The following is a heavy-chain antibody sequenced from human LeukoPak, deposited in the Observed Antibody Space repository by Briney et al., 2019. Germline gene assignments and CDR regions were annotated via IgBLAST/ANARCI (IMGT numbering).Heavy chain of an antibody. V-gene: IGHV3-15*01. CDR2: IKSKTDGGTT. J-gene: IGHJ4*02. D-gene: IGHD3-10*01. Sequence: PGGSLRLSCAASGFTFSNAWMSWVRQAPGKGLEWVGRIKSKTDGGTTDYAAPVKGRFTISRDDSKNTLYLQMNSLKTEDTAVYYCTTDSIFGGRPMVRGVTRERWGQGTLVTVSS. CDR1: GFTFSNAW. CDR3: TTDSIFGGRPMVRGVTRER.